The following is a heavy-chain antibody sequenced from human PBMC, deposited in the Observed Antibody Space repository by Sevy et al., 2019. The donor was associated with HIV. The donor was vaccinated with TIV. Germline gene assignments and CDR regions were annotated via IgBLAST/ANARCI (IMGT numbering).Heavy chain of an antibody. Sequence: GGSLRLSCAGSGFSFKNVWMTWVRQTPGKGLEWVGHAKRKSDGGSIDYGAPVNGRFTISRDNSKNKLYLQMNSLKAEDTGVYYCAKVLGAGAAGPFENWGQGTMVTVSS. V-gene: IGHV3-15*01. CDR1: GFSFKNVW. CDR3: AKVLGAGAAGPFEN. J-gene: IGHJ3*02. D-gene: IGHD1-26*01. CDR2: AKRKSDGGSI.